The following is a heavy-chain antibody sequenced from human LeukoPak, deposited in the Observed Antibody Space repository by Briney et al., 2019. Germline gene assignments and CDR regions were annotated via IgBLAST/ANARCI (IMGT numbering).Heavy chain of an antibody. D-gene: IGHD6-13*01. CDR3: AREEAAGSLDY. Sequence: GGSLRLSCAASGFTFSSYAMHWVRQAPGKGLERVAVISYDGSNKYYADSVKGRFTISRDNSKNTLYLQMNSLRAEDTAVYYCAREEAAGSLDYWGQGTLVTVSS. V-gene: IGHV3-30-3*01. CDR2: ISYDGSNK. J-gene: IGHJ4*02. CDR1: GFTFSSYA.